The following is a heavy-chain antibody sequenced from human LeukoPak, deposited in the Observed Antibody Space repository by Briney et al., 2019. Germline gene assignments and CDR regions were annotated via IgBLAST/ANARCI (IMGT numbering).Heavy chain of an antibody. Sequence: GRSLRLSCAASGFTFSSYAMHWVRQAPGKGLEWVAVISYDGSNKYYADSVKGRITISRDNARNSLYLQMNSLRADDTAVYYCARFETVAAKPIEHWGPGTLVTVSS. J-gene: IGHJ1*01. CDR2: ISYDGSNK. V-gene: IGHV3-30-3*01. CDR1: GFTFSSYA. CDR3: ARFETVAAKPIEH. D-gene: IGHD6-19*01.